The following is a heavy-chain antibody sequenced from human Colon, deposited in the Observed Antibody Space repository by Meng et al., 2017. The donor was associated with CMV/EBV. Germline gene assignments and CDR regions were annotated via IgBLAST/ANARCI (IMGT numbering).Heavy chain of an antibody. Sequence: SCAASGVTFRDSRRSWVRQAPGKRPEWVSSISSRGSYIYYADSLKSRITISRDNAKNSLYRQRNSLRVEDTAVYYCVKGEQRLRHVDPWGQGTLVTVSS. V-gene: IGHV3-21*01. CDR1: GVTFRDSR. CDR2: ISSRGSYI. J-gene: IGHJ5*02. D-gene: IGHD6-25*01. CDR3: VKGEQRLRHVDP.